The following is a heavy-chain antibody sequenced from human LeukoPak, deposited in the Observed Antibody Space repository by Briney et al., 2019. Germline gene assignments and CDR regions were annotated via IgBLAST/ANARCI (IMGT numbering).Heavy chain of an antibody. J-gene: IGHJ3*02. Sequence: PGGSLRLSCAASGFTFISYEMNWVRQAPGKELEWISYIDSISTTIYSADSVRGRFTISRDNAKNSVYLQMNSLRVEDTAIYYCARGAPLVAVTTGAFDIWGQGTMVTVSS. CDR2: IDSISTTI. CDR3: ARGAPLVAVTTGAFDI. CDR1: GFTFISYE. D-gene: IGHD2-15*01. V-gene: IGHV3-48*03.